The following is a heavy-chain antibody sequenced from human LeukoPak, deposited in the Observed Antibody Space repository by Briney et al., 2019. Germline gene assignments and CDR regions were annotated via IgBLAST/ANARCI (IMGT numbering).Heavy chain of an antibody. D-gene: IGHD5-12*01. CDR2: IYYSGST. J-gene: IGHJ4*02. CDR3: ARRWLPDY. V-gene: IGHV4-39*01. CDR1: GGSISSSSYY. Sequence: PSETLSLTCTVSGGSISSSSYYWGWIRQPPGKGLEWIRSIYYSGSTYYNPSLKSRVTISVDTSKNQFSLKLSSVTAADTAVYYCARRWLPDYWGQGTQVTVSS.